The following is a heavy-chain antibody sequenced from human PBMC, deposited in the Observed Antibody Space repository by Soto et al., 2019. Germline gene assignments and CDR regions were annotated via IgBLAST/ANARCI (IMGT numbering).Heavy chain of an antibody. CDR1: GGTFSSYA. D-gene: IGHD6-19*01. CDR3: ARLPVADLYRDY. Sequence: QVQLVQSGAEVKKPGSSVKVSCKASGGTFSSYAISWVRQAPGQGLEWMGGIIPIFGTANYAQKFQGRVTITADESTSTAYMELSRLRSEDTSVYYCARLPVADLYRDYWGQGTLLTVSS. J-gene: IGHJ4*02. CDR2: IIPIFGTA. V-gene: IGHV1-69*12.